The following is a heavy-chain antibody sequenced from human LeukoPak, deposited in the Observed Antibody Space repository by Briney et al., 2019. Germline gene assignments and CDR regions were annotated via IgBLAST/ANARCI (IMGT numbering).Heavy chain of an antibody. D-gene: IGHD4-17*01. Sequence: GGSLRLSCAASGFSFGSYGLSWVRQAPGKGLQWISYISGYSGPAYYADSVEGRFTISRDNAKNSLYLQMNSLRAEDTAVYYCARVIHGDYGGWFDPWGQGTLVTDSS. V-gene: IGHV3-48*04. CDR1: GFSFGSYG. CDR3: ARVIHGDYGGWFDP. CDR2: ISGYSGPA. J-gene: IGHJ5*02.